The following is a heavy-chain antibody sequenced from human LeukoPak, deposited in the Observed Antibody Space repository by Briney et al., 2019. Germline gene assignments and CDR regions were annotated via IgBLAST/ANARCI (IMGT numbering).Heavy chain of an antibody. CDR2: ISSSSSTI. J-gene: IGHJ4*02. Sequence: GGSLRLSCAASGFTFSSYSMNWVRQAPGRGLEWVSYISSSSSTIYYADSVKGRFTISRDNAKDSLYLQMNSLRAEDTAVYYCARIEPDISHNWGQGTLVTVSS. V-gene: IGHV3-48*01. CDR3: ARIEPDISHN. CDR1: GFTFSSYS. D-gene: IGHD3-9*01.